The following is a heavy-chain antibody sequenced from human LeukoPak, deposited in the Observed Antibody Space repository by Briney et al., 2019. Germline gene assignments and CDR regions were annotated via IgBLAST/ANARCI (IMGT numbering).Heavy chain of an antibody. Sequence: SETLSLTCTVSGGSISSSSYYWGWIRQPPGKGLEWIGEINHSGSTNNNPSLKSRVTISVDTSKNQFSLKLSSVTAADTAVYYCARLGRYFDWFFDYWGQGTLVTVSS. D-gene: IGHD3-9*01. CDR1: GGSISSSSYY. CDR2: INHSGST. V-gene: IGHV4-39*07. CDR3: ARLGRYFDWFFDY. J-gene: IGHJ4*02.